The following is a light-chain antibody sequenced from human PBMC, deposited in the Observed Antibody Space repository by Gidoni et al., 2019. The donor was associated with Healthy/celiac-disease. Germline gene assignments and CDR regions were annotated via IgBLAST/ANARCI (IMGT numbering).Light chain of an antibody. CDR1: QNAVYSSNNKKY. CDR2: WAS. CDR3: QQYYRTPPT. Sequence: DSVMTQPPDPLAVSLGERATIDCKSSQNAVYSSNNKKYLALYQQKPGQPPELLMYWASTRESGVPDRFSGSGSGTDFTLTISSLQAEDVAVYYCQQYYRTPPTFXPXTKLDIK. V-gene: IGKV4-1*01. J-gene: IGKJ2*01.